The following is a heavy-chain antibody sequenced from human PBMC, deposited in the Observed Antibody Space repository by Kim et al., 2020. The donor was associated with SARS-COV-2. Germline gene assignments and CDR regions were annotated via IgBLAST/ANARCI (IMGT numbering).Heavy chain of an antibody. CDR2: IG. J-gene: IGHJ3*02. CDR3: ARHPGLGAFDI. V-gene: IGHV1-69*02. Sequence: IGKNEQKFQGRVTITADKSTSTVYMELSSLRSEDTAVYYCARHPGLGAFDIWGQGTMVTVSS.